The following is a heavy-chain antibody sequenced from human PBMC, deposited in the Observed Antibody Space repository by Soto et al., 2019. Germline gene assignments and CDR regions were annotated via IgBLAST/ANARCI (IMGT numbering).Heavy chain of an antibody. Sequence: DVELSESGGGLVQPGGSLRLSCAASGFNFRSYAMSWVRRAPGKGLEWVSAISGGGGTSYFADSVRGRFTISRDNSKNPRYLQRISLRVEETAEYFCAKGRGSSWTSAYWGHGTLVPASS. CDR3: AKGRGSSWTSAY. J-gene: IGHJ4*01. V-gene: IGHV3-23*01. D-gene: IGHD6-13*01. CDR1: GFNFRSYA. CDR2: ISGGGGTS.